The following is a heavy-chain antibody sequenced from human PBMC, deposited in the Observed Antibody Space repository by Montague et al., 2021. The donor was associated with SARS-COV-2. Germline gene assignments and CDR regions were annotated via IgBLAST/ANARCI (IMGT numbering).Heavy chain of an antibody. J-gene: IGHJ6*02. D-gene: IGHD3-10*01. V-gene: IGHV4-61*01. CDR3: ASSGGCYCYYQGVDV. CDR2: HNYSGST. Sequence: SETLSLTCTVSGGSVSSATYYWSWIRQPPGKGLEWIVYHNYSGSTSYNPSLKSRVTISIDMSKNQLSLKLNSVTAADTAVYYCASSGGCYCYYQGVDVWGQGTTVTVSS. CDR1: GGSVSSATYY.